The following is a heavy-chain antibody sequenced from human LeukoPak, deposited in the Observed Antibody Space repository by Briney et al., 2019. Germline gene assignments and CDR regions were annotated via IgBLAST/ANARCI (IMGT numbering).Heavy chain of an antibody. CDR1: GYSFTSYW. CDR2: IYPGDSDT. D-gene: IGHD6-13*01. V-gene: IGHV5-51*01. CDR3: ARYVQDSSLDY. Sequence: GESLKISCTASGYSFTSYWIGLVRQIPGKGLEWMGIIYPGDSDTRYSPSFQGQVTISDDKSISTAYLQWSSLKASDTAMYYCARYVQDSSLDYWGQGTLVTVSS. J-gene: IGHJ4*02.